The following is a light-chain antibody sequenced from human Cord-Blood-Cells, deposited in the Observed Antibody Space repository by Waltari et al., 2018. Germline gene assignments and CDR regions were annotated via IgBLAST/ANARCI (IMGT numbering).Light chain of an antibody. Sequence: HAVRPQPSSLSASPGASPSLTLPTRSALNGGTYRISWYHQKPWSPPQYLRRYKTDSDKQRGSGVPSRFSGFKDASANAGILLFSVLQSEHEADYYCMIWHSSAWVFGGGTKLTVL. J-gene: IGLJ3*02. V-gene: IGLV5-45*03. CDR1: SALNGGTYR. CDR2: YKTDSDK. CDR3: MIWHSSAWV.